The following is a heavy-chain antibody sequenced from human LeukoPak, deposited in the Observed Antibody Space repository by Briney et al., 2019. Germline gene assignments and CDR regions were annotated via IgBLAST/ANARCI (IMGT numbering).Heavy chain of an antibody. J-gene: IGHJ4*02. V-gene: IGHV3-23*01. CDR2: ISGSGGST. CDR1: GFTFSSYA. D-gene: IGHD3-22*01. Sequence: SGGSLRLSCAASGFTFSSYAMSWVRQAPGKGLEWVSAISGSGGSTYNADSVKGRFTISRDNSKNTLYLQMNSLRAEDTAVYYCAKAPVGYYYDSSGERYFDYWGQGTLVTVSS. CDR3: AKAPVGYYYDSSGERYFDY.